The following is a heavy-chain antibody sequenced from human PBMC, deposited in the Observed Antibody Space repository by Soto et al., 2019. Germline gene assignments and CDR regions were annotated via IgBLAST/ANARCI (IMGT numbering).Heavy chain of an antibody. CDR2: INPNSGGT. V-gene: IGHV1-2*02. J-gene: IGHJ5*02. CDR1: GYTFTGYY. Sequence: ASVKVSCKASGYTFTGYYMHWVRQAPGQGLEWMGWINPNSGGTNYAQKFQGRVTMTRDTSISTAYMELSRLRSDDTAVYYCARGEANRVAYLFDPWGQGTLVTVSS. CDR3: ARGEANRVAYLFDP. D-gene: IGHD2-15*01.